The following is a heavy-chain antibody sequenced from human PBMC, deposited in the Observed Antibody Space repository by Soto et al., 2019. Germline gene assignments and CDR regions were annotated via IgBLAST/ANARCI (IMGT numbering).Heavy chain of an antibody. Sequence: TLSLTCTVSGDSLSSGGYYWSWIRQHPEKGLEWIGYIYYSGTTYYNPSLESRVSISADTSENQFSLKVNSVTVADSAVYYCPCTYFTGSSGPFDYWGQGTLVTVSS. CDR2: IYYSGTT. CDR3: PCTYFTGSSGPFDY. V-gene: IGHV4-31*03. CDR1: GDSLSSGGYY. D-gene: IGHD3-22*01. J-gene: IGHJ4*02.